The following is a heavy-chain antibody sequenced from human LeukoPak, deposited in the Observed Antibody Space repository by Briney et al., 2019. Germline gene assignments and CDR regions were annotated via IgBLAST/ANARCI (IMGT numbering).Heavy chain of an antibody. CDR1: GYTLTELS. Sequence: ASVKVSCKVSGYTLTELSMHWVRQAPGQGLEWMGIINPSGGSTSYAQKFQGRVTMTRDTSTSTVYMELSSLRSEDTAVYYCARDLRVPERLIDYWGQGTLVTVSS. D-gene: IGHD5-12*01. CDR3: ARDLRVPERLIDY. CDR2: INPSGGST. J-gene: IGHJ4*02. V-gene: IGHV1-46*01.